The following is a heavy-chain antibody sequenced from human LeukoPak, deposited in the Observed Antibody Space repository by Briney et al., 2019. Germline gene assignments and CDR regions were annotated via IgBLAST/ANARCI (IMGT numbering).Heavy chain of an antibody. CDR1: GGTFSSYA. V-gene: IGHV1-69*05. J-gene: IGHJ4*02. CDR2: IIPIFGTA. Sequence: SVKVSCKASGGTFSSYAISWVRQAPGQGLEWMGRIIPIFGTANYAQKFQGRVTITTDESTSTAYMELRSLRSEDTAVYYCAREVWSGYYDYFDYWGQGTLVTVSS. CDR3: AREVWSGYYDYFDY. D-gene: IGHD3-3*01.